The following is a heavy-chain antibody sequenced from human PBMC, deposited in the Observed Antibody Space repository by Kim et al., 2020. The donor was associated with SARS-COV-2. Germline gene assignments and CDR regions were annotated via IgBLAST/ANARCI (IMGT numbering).Heavy chain of an antibody. J-gene: IGHJ4*02. Sequence: SQTLSLTCTVSGGSISSSSYYWGWIRQPPGKGLEWIGSIYYSGSTYYNPSLKSRVTISVDTSKNQFSLKLSSVTAADTAVYYCARQLAAGFDWLSPAGLTPFDYWGQGTLVTVSS. CDR3: ARQLAAGFDWLSPAGLTPFDY. V-gene: IGHV4-39*01. CDR2: IYYSGST. D-gene: IGHD3-9*01. CDR1: GGSISSSSYY.